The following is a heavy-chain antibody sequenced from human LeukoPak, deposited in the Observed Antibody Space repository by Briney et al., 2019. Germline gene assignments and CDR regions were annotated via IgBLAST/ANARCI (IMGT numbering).Heavy chain of an antibody. V-gene: IGHV3-74*01. J-gene: IGHJ4*02. CDR1: GFMLSSTW. D-gene: IGHD6-13*01. CDR2: INSDATST. Sequence: PGGSLRLSCVASGFMLSSTWMHWVRQAPGKGLVWVSRINSDATSTSYADSVRGRFTISRDDAKNTMYLQMNSLRAEDTAMYYCVRGSPGYSSSWHAYWGQGTLVTVSS. CDR3: VRGSPGYSSSWHAY.